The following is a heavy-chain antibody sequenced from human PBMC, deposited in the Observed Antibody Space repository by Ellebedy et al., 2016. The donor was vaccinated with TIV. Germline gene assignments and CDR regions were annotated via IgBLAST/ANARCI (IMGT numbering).Heavy chain of an antibody. J-gene: IGHJ6*02. D-gene: IGHD3-22*01. CDR2: MNQDGSAK. Sequence: GGSLRLSCAASGFTFRNYWMNWVRQAPGRGLEWVANMNQDGSAKYYVDSVKGRFAISRDNAKNSLYLQMNSLRGEDTAVYYCGREVAITRNFYGMDVWGPGTTVTVSS. CDR3: GREVAITRNFYGMDV. V-gene: IGHV3-7*03. CDR1: GFTFRNYW.